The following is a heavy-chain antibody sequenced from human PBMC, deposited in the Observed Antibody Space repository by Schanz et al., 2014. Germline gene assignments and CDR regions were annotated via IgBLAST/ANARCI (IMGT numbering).Heavy chain of an antibody. D-gene: IGHD5-12*01. Sequence: EVQLVESGGGLIQPGGSLRLSCAASGFGFSSYSMNWVRQAPGKGLEWVSYVSRSTPDIYYADSVKGRFTVSRDNSKNTLYLQLNSLRAEDTAVYYCARDFHGYGPHLDYWGQGSLVTVSS. V-gene: IGHV3-48*01. CDR3: ARDFHGYGPHLDY. J-gene: IGHJ4*02. CDR1: GFGFSSYS. CDR2: VSRSTPDI.